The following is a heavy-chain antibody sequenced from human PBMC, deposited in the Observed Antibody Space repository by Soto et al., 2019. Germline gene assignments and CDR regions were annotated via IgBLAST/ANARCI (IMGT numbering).Heavy chain of an antibody. J-gene: IGHJ6*02. Sequence: QERLVESGGGVVQPGTSLRLSCAAAEFTFSNYAMHWVRQAPGMGLEWVAVIWYEESKKYYADSVKGRFTISRDNSKNTEYLKMNSLGAEDTAVYYSARDDYGMDVWGQGTTVTVSS. CDR2: IWYEESKK. V-gene: IGHV3-33*01. CDR1: EFTFSNYA. CDR3: ARDDYGMDV.